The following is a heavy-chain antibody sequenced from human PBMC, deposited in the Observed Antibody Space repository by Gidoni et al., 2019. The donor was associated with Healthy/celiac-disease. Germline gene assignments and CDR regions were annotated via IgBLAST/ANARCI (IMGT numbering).Heavy chain of an antibody. CDR2: IYYSGST. D-gene: IGHD3-10*01. J-gene: IGHJ4*02. CDR3: ARTVVQGVILFDY. V-gene: IGHV4-39*01. Sequence: QLQLQESGPGLVKPSETLSLTCTVSGGSISSSSYYWGWIRQPPGKGLEWIGSIYYSGSTYYNPSLKSRVTISVDTSKNQFSLKLSSVTAADTAVYYCARTVVQGVILFDYWGQGTLVTVSS. CDR1: GGSISSSSYY.